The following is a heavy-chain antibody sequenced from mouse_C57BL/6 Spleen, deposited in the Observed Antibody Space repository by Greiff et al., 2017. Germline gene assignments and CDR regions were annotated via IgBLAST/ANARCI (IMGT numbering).Heavy chain of an antibody. Sequence: EVQLQQSGPELVKPGASVKISCKASGYTFTDYYMNWVKQSHGKSLEWIGDINPNNGGTSYNQKFKGKATLTVDKSSSTAYMELRSLTSEDSAVYYCARYGGYYPGYYAMDYWGQGTSVTVSS. CDR3: ARYGGYYPGYYAMDY. CDR1: GYTFTDYY. J-gene: IGHJ4*01. D-gene: IGHD2-3*01. CDR2: INPNNGGT. V-gene: IGHV1-26*01.